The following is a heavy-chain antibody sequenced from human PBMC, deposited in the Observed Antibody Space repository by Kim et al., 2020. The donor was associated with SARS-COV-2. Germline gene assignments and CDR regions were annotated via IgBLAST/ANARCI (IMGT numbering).Heavy chain of an antibody. J-gene: IGHJ5*02. CDR2: IDYSGST. CDR1: GGSISSTSYH. D-gene: IGHD6-25*01. CDR3: ATNGGAATNVFDP. Sequence: SETLSLTCTVSGGSISSTSYHWGWIRQSPGKGLEWIGSIDYSGSTYYNPSLKSRVTISVDTAKNQFSLKLSSVTAADTAVYFCATNGGAATNVFDPWGRG. V-gene: IGHV4-39*01.